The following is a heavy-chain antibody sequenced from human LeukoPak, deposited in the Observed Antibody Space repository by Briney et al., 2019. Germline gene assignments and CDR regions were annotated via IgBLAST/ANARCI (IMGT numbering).Heavy chain of an antibody. Sequence: GGSLRLSCAASGFTFSSYWMSWVRQAPGKGLEWVANIKQDGSEKYYVDSVKGRFTISRDNAKNSLYLQMNSLRAEDTAVDYCARATDSRIAAAGIYWGQGTLVTVSS. D-gene: IGHD6-13*01. CDR1: GFTFSSYW. V-gene: IGHV3-7*04. J-gene: IGHJ4*02. CDR3: ARATDSRIAAAGIY. CDR2: IKQDGSEK.